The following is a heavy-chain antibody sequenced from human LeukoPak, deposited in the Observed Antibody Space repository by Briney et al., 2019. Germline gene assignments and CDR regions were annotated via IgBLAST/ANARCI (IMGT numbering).Heavy chain of an antibody. V-gene: IGHV3-43*02. J-gene: IGHJ5*02. CDR2: VSANGNST. CDR3: AREAVDDSSTWYPGWFDP. Sequence: PGGSLRLSCAAFGFTFDDYAIHWVRQAPGKGLEWVSLVSANGNSTYYSDSVKGRFTISRDNSKNSLYLQMNSLRTEDTAFYYCAREAVDDSSTWYPGWFDPWGQGTLVTVSS. D-gene: IGHD6-13*01. CDR1: GFTFDDYA.